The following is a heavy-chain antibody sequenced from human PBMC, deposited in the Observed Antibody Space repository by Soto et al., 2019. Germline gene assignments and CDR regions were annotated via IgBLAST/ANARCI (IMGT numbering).Heavy chain of an antibody. CDR3: ASGASRWYPYCFDS. V-gene: IGHV1-69*01. J-gene: IGHJ4*02. CDR2: IIPYYNTL. Sequence: QAQVVQSGAEVRKPGSSVKLSCKASEGTFNSYAIAWVRQAPGQGLEWMGGIIPYYNTLNYAQKFQDRVTITADDSTNTVYMELSSLRSDYTAVYFCASGASRWYPYCFDSWAQGTLVTVSS. CDR1: EGTFNSYA. D-gene: IGHD6-13*01.